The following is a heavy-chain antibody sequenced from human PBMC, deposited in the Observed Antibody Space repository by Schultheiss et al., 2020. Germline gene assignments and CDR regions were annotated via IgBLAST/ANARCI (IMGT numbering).Heavy chain of an antibody. CDR2: IIPIFGTA. J-gene: IGHJ4*02. CDR3: ARDLADYGDSVGY. CDR1: GGTFSSYA. V-gene: IGHV1-69*06. Sequence: SVKVSGKASGGTFSSYAISWVRQAPGQGLEWMGGIIPIFGTANYAQKFQGRVTITADKSTSTAYMELSSLRSEDTAVYYCARDLADYGDSVGYWGQGTLVTVSS. D-gene: IGHD4-17*01.